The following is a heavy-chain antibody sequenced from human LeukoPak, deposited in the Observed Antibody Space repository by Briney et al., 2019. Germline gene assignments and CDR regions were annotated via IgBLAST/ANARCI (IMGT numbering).Heavy chain of an antibody. CDR3: ARGRTYEGSYCDY. J-gene: IGHJ4*02. Sequence: PGGSLRLSCLASGLTFSNSWMHWVRQAPGKGLVWVSRIYIDGVSTSYADSVKGRFTISRDNAKNTLYLQMNSLRAEDTAVYYCARGRTYEGSYCDYWGQGTLVTVSP. CDR2: IYIDGVST. D-gene: IGHD3-10*01. CDR1: GLTFSNSW. V-gene: IGHV3-74*01.